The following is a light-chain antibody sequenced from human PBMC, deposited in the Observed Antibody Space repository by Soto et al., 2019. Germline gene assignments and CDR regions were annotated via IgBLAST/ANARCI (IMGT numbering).Light chain of an antibody. CDR3: QLYGSSPLYS. CDR1: QTVSSTY. J-gene: IGKJ2*01. V-gene: IGKV3-20*01. Sequence: EIVLTQSPGTLSLSPGERATLSCRTSQTVSSTYLAWYQQKRGQAPRLLIYGTSNRATGIPDRFSGSGSGTDFTLTIRRLEPEDFAVYHWQLYGSSPLYSFAQGTELEIK. CDR2: GTS.